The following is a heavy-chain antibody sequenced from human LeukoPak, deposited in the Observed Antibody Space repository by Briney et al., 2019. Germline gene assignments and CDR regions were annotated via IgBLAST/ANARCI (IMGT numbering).Heavy chain of an antibody. Sequence: ASVKVSCKASGYTLTDYYIHWVRQAPGQGLEWMGWINPNSGVTNYAQKFQGRVTLTRDTPISTAYMEVSRLRSDDTAVYYCAREGYWGQGTLVTVSS. V-gene: IGHV1-2*02. CDR2: INPNSGVT. CDR3: AREGY. J-gene: IGHJ4*02. CDR1: GYTLTDYY.